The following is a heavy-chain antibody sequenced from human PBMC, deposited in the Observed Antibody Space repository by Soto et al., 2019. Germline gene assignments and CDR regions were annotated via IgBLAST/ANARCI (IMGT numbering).Heavy chain of an antibody. J-gene: IGHJ4*02. CDR3: ADAEHPRRSIGFDY. Sequence: GGSLRLSCAASGFGFDEDAMHWVRQAPGKGLEWVSGISWSGDMIRYADSVKGRFTISRDNGKNSLYLQMNSLRAEDTAIYYCADAEHPRRSIGFDYWGQGTLVTVSS. CDR2: ISWSGDMI. V-gene: IGHV3-9*01. CDR1: GFGFDEDA. D-gene: IGHD3-16*02.